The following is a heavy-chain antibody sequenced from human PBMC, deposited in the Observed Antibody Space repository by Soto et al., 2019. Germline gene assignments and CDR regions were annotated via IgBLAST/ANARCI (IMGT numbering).Heavy chain of an antibody. CDR3: AKDGVPFGEHDYSDY. J-gene: IGHJ4*02. Sequence: EVQLLESGGGLVQPGGSLRLSCAASGFTFSTYAMSWVRQAPGKGLEWVSSISGSGGNTYYSDSVRGRFTISRDNSKNALYLQMNSLRADDTAVYYCAKDGVPFGEHDYSDYWAQGTLVTVSS. CDR2: ISGSGGNT. V-gene: IGHV3-23*01. CDR1: GFTFSTYA. D-gene: IGHD3-10*01.